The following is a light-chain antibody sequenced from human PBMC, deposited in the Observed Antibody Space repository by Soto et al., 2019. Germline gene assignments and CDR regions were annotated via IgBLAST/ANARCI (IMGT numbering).Light chain of an antibody. V-gene: IGKV3-20*01. CDR1: QSVSSSY. CDR3: QQYNNWPLT. CDR2: GAS. Sequence: EIVLTQSPGTLSLSPGERATLSCRASQSVSSSYLALYQQKPGQAPRLLIYGASSRATGIPDRFSGSGSGTEFTLTISSLQSEDFAVYYCQQYNNWPLTFGQGTKVDIK. J-gene: IGKJ1*01.